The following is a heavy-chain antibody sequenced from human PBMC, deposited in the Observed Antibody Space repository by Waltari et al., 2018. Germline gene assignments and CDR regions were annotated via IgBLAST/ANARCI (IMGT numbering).Heavy chain of an antibody. V-gene: IGHV1-46*01. J-gene: IGHJ4*02. Sequence: QVQLVQSGAEVKKPGASVKVSCKASGYTFSTYYIHWVRQAPGQGLEWMAIINASGGSTSYTQRFQGRVTVTMDASTSTVYMELSSLRSEDTAMYYCALMAFDYWGQGTLVTVSS. CDR1: GYTFSTYY. CDR2: INASGGST. CDR3: ALMAFDY.